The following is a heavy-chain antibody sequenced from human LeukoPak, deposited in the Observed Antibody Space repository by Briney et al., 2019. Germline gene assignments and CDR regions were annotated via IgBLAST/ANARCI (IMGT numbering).Heavy chain of an antibody. CDR2: IIPIFGTA. J-gene: IGHJ4*02. CDR3: ARELCYYDSSGYCPPYFDY. D-gene: IGHD3-22*01. Sequence: SVKVSCKASGGTFSSYAISWVRQAPGQGLGWMGGIIPIFGTANYAQKFQGRVTITADESTSTAYMELSSLRSEDTAVYYCARELCYYDSSGYCPPYFDYWGQGTLVTVSS. CDR1: GGTFSSYA. V-gene: IGHV1-69*01.